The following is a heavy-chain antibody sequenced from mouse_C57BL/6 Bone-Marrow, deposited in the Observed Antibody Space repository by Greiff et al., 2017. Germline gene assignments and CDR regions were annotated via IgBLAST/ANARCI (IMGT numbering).Heavy chain of an antibody. Sequence: VKLMESGAELVKPGASVKMSCKASGYTFTSYWITWVKQRPGQGLEWIGDIYPGSGSTNYNEKFKSKATLTVDTSSSTAYMQLSSLTSEDSAVYYCARRGGGHYYAMDYWGQGTSVTVSS. J-gene: IGHJ4*01. CDR2: IYPGSGST. CDR3: ARRGGGHYYAMDY. V-gene: IGHV1-55*01. CDR1: GYTFTSYW.